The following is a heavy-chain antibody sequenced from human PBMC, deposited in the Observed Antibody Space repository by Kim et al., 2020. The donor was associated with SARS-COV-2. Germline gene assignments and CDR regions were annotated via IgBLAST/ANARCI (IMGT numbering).Heavy chain of an antibody. Sequence: GGSLRLSCAASGFTFSNYWMSWVRQAPGKGLEWVANIKKDGSDKYYVDSVKGRFTISRDNAKNSLYLQMNSLRAEDTAVYYWASQASSNWAQYYFDYWG. D-gene: IGHD6-13*01. CDR2: IKKDGSDK. CDR3: ASQASSNWAQYYFDY. J-gene: IGHJ4*01. V-gene: IGHV3-7*03. CDR1: GFTFSNYW.